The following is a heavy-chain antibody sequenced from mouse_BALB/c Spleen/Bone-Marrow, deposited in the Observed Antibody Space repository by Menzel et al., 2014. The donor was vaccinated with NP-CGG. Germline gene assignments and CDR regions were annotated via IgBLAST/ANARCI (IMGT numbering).Heavy chain of an antibody. CDR2: INPSSGYT. D-gene: IGHD2-14*01. CDR3: ARAAYYRYDEGAWFAY. J-gene: IGHJ3*01. Sequence: VMPVESGAELARPGDSVKMSCKASGYTFTSYTMHWVKQRPGQGLEWIGYINPSSGYTNYNQKFKDKATLTADKSSSTAYMQLSSLTSEDSAVYYCARAAYYRYDEGAWFAYRGQGTLVTVSA. V-gene: IGHV1-4*01. CDR1: GYTFTSYT.